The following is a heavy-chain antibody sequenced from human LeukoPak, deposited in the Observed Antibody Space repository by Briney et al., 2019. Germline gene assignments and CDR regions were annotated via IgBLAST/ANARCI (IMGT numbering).Heavy chain of an antibody. V-gene: IGHV3-74*01. CDR3: ARDLGQYYDTSDNWFDP. J-gene: IGHJ5*02. D-gene: IGHD3-22*01. CDR1: GLTFSNYW. Sequence: GGSLRLSCAASGLTFSNYWMDWVRQAPGKGLVWVSHIKSDGINTSYADSVKGRFTISRDNAKNTLNLQMNSLRAEDTAVYYCARDLGQYYDTSDNWFDPWGQGTLVTVSS. CDR2: IKSDGINT.